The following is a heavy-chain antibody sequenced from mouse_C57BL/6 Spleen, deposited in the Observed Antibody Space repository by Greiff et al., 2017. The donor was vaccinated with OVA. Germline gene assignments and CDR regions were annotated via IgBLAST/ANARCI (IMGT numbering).Heavy chain of an antibody. CDR1: GYSITSDY. CDR2: ISYSGST. Sequence: VQLKESGPGLAKPSQTLSLTCSVTGYSITSDYWNWIRKFPGNKLEYMGYISYSGSTYYNPSLKSRISITRDTSKNQYYLQLNSVTTEDTATYYCARQLALYGSSGGYFDVWGTGTTVTVSS. CDR3: ARQLALYGSSGGYFDV. D-gene: IGHD1-1*01. J-gene: IGHJ1*03. V-gene: IGHV3-8*01.